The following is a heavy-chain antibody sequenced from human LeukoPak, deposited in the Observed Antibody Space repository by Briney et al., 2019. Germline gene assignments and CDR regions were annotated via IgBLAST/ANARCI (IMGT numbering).Heavy chain of an antibody. J-gene: IGHJ4*02. D-gene: IGHD5-12*01. V-gene: IGHV3-53*05. CDR1: GFTVSSNY. Sequence: GGSLRLSCAASGFTVSSNYMSWVRQAPGKGLEWVSVIYSGGSTYYADSVKGRFTISRDNSKNTLYLQMNSLEAEDTAVYYCAKASSDYPYFDYWGQGTLVTVSS. CDR3: AKASSDYPYFDY. CDR2: IYSGGST.